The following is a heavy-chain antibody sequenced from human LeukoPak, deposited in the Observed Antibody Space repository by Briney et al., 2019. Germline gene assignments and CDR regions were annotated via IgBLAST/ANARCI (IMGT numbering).Heavy chain of an antibody. J-gene: IGHJ4*02. CDR1: GGSISTYN. CDR3: ARFRGTSSWHQEVFDY. Sequence: ASGTLSLTCSVSGGSISTYNWNWIRQPPGKGLEWIGYISYNGSPDYNPSFKSRVTMSVDTSKGHFSLKLTSLTAADTAVYYCARFRGTSSWHQEVFDYWGQGTLVTVSS. CDR2: ISYNGSP. V-gene: IGHV4-59*08. D-gene: IGHD2-2*01.